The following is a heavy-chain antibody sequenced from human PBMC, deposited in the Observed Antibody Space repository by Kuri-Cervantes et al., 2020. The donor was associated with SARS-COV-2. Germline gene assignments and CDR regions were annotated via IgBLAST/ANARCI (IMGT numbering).Heavy chain of an antibody. CDR2: INQSGST. CDR1: GGSISSESYY. Sequence: SETLSLTCTVSGGSISSESYYWSWIRQPPGRGLEWIADINQSGSTNYNPSLKSRLTISVDTSKNQFFLKMTSMTAADAAMYYCARGPRRVSGSRPRLRDSFDLWGQGTMVTVSS. J-gene: IGHJ3*01. CDR3: ARGPRRVSGSRPRLRDSFDL. D-gene: IGHD1-26*01. V-gene: IGHV4-61*01.